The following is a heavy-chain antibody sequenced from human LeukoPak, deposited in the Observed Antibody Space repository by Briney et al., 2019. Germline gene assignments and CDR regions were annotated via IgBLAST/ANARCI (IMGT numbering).Heavy chain of an antibody. CDR2: ISYDGSNK. CDR1: GFTFSSYA. D-gene: IGHD6-13*01. V-gene: IGHV3-30-3*01. CDR3: ARASSLDY. Sequence: GGSLRLSCAAAGFTFSSYAMHWVRQAPGKGLEWVAVISYDGSNKYYADSVKGRFTISRDNSKNPLYLQMNSLRAEDTAGYYCARASSLDYWGQGTLVTVSS. J-gene: IGHJ4*02.